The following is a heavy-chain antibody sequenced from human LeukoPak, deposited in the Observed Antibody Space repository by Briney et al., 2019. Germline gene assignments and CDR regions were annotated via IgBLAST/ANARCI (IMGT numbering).Heavy chain of an antibody. Sequence: SETLSLTCAVSGYSISSGYYWGWIRQPPGKGLEWIGSIYHSGSTYYNPSLKSRVTISEDTSKNQFSLKLSSVTAADTAVYYCARGTIFMDVWGKGTTVTVSS. CDR1: GYSISSGYY. CDR3: ARGTIFMDV. CDR2: IYHSGST. D-gene: IGHD3-3*01. J-gene: IGHJ6*03. V-gene: IGHV4-38-2*01.